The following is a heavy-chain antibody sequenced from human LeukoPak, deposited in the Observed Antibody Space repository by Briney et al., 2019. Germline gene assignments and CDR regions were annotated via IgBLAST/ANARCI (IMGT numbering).Heavy chain of an antibody. CDR3: AKGNLPIIAAAGLFDY. J-gene: IGHJ4*02. D-gene: IGHD6-13*01. V-gene: IGHV3-30*18. Sequence: GGSLRLSCAASGFTFSSYGMHWVRQAPGKGLEWVAVISYDGSNKYYADSVKGRFTISRDNSKNTLYLQMNSLRAEDTALYYCAKGNLPIIAAAGLFDYWGQGTLVTVSS. CDR1: GFTFSSYG. CDR2: ISYDGSNK.